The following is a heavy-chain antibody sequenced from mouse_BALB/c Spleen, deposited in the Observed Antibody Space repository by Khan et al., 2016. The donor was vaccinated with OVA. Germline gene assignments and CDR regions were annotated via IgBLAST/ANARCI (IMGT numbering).Heavy chain of an antibody. J-gene: IGHJ1*01. D-gene: IGHD1-1*01. CDR2: ISTGDTYT. CDR1: GFTFSTYA. Sequence: EVELVESGGGLVKSGGSLKLSCAASGFTFSTYAMSWVRQTPEKRLEWVATISTGDTYTYYPDSVKGRFTISRDNAMNTLYLQMSSLRSEDTAMYYCARPPITTVVATSYWFFDVWGAGTTVTVST. V-gene: IGHV5-9-3*01. CDR3: ARPPITTVVATSYWFFDV.